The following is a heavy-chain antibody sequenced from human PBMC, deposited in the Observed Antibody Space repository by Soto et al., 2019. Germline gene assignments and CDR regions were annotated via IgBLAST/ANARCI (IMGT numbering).Heavy chain of an antibody. Sequence: GGSLRLSCAASGFTFSSYWMSWVRQAPGKGLEWVANIKQDGSEKYYVDSVKGRFTISRDNAKNSLYLQMNSLRAEDTVVYYCARSIAARLNWFDPWGQGTLVTVSS. CDR1: GFTFSSYW. V-gene: IGHV3-7*01. CDR2: IKQDGSEK. J-gene: IGHJ5*02. CDR3: ARSIAARLNWFDP. D-gene: IGHD6-6*01.